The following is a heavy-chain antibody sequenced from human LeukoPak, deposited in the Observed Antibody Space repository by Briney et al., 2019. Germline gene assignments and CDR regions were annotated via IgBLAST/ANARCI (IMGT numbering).Heavy chain of an antibody. Sequence: KPSQTLSLTCTVSGGSISSGSYYWSWIRQPAGKGLEWIGRIYTSGSTNYNPSLKSRVTISVGTSKNQFSLKLSSVTAADTAVYYCARSRWLVGRNAFDIWGQGTMVTVSS. CDR3: ARSRWLVGRNAFDI. J-gene: IGHJ3*02. CDR1: GGSISSGSYY. D-gene: IGHD6-19*01. CDR2: IYTSGST. V-gene: IGHV4-61*02.